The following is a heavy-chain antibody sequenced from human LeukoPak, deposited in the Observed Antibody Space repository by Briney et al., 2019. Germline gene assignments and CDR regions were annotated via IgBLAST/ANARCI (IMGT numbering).Heavy chain of an antibody. J-gene: IGHJ4*02. CDR1: GGSISSYY. Sequence: SETLSLTCTVSGGSISSYYWSWIRQPPGKGLEWIGYIYYSGSTNYNPSLKSRVTISVDTSKNQFSLKLSSVTAADTAVYYCARSDDSSGLGFDYWGQGTLVTVSS. D-gene: IGHD3-22*01. V-gene: IGHV4-59*01. CDR3: ARSDDSSGLGFDY. CDR2: IYYSGST.